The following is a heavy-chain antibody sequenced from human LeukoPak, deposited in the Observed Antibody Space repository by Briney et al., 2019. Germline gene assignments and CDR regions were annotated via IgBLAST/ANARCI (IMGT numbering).Heavy chain of an antibody. D-gene: IGHD3-10*01. J-gene: IGHJ6*03. CDR1: GGSFSGYY. CDR3: ARSGYYYGSGSYYIKYYYYYYMDV. V-gene: IGHV4-34*01. Sequence: KPSETLSLTCAVYGGSFSGYYWSWIRQPPGKGLEWIGEINHSGSTNYNPSLKSRVTISVDTSKNQFSLKLSSVTAADTAVYYCARSGYYYGSGSYYIKYYYYYYMDVWGRGTTVTISS. CDR2: INHSGST.